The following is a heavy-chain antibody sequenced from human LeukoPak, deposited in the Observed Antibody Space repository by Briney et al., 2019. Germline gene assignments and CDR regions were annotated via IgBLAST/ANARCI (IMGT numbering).Heavy chain of an antibody. CDR2: ISPSADIK. V-gene: IGHV3-23*01. Sequence: GGSLRLSRAASGFTFSNHGMNWVRQAPGEGREWVSGISPSADIKYYADSVKGRFTISRDNSKNMLYLEVISLTADDTAVYYCAKDDAWLRFGEWSQGTLVTVSS. CDR3: AKDDAWLRFGE. CDR1: GFTFSNHG. J-gene: IGHJ4*02. D-gene: IGHD3-10*01.